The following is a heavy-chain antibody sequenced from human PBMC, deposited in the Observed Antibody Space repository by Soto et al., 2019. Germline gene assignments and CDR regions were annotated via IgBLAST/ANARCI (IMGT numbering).Heavy chain of an antibody. CDR2: IIPILGIA. CDR1: GGTFSSYT. V-gene: IGHV1-69*02. Sequence: SVKVSCKASGGTFSSYTISWVRQAPGQGLERMGRIIPILGIANYAQKFQGRVTITADKSTSTAYMELSSLRSEDTAVYYCARVISGDGGSCLFDYWGQGTLVTVSS. D-gene: IGHD2-15*01. CDR3: ARVISGDGGSCLFDY. J-gene: IGHJ4*02.